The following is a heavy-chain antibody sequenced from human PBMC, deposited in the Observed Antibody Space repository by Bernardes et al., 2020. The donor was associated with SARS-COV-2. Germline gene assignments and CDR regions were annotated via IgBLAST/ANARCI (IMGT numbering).Heavy chain of an antibody. Sequence: GSLRLSCAASGFTVNWVRQAPGKGLEWVSCISGSGHYVYYADSVKGRFTISRDNARNSVHLQINSVKAEDTAVYYCARDRGTGNYFYGVDVWGQGTRVTVSS. V-gene: IGHV3-21*01. J-gene: IGHJ6*02. D-gene: IGHD3-10*01. CDR2: ISGSGHYV. CDR3: ARDRGTGNYFYGVDV. CDR1: GFTV.